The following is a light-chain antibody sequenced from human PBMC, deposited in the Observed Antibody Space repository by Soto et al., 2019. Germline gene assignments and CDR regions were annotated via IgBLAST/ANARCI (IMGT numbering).Light chain of an antibody. Sequence: QSALTQPASVSGSPGQSITISCTGPSSDVRGYNYVSWYQHDPGKAPKLMIFEVSTRPSGASNRCSGSKSGNTASLTISWLQAEEEGNYYCSTYTGSRTYIFGSGTKVTVL. V-gene: IGLV2-14*01. CDR1: SSDVRGYNY. CDR2: EVS. CDR3: STYTGSRTYI. J-gene: IGLJ1*01.